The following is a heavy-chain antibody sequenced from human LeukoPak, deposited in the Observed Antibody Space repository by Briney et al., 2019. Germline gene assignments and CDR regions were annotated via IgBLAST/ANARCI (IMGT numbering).Heavy chain of an antibody. CDR2: IYYSGTT. D-gene: IGHD4-17*01. V-gene: IGHV4-59*01. CDR3: AREGVTTPWFDP. J-gene: IGHJ5*02. CDR1: GGSISHYY. Sequence: SETLSLTCTVSGGSISHYYWSWIRQPPGKGLEWIGYIYYSGTTNYNPSLKSRVTISVDTSKNQFSLKLNSVTAADTAVYYCAREGVTTPWFDPWGQGTLVTVSS.